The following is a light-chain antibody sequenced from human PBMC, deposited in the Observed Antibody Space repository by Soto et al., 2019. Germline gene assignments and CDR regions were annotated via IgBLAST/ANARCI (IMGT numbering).Light chain of an antibody. CDR1: SSNIGSNY. CDR3: AAWDDSLSAV. J-gene: IGLJ7*01. Sequence: QLVLTQPPSASGTPGQRVTISCSGSSSNIGSNYVYWYQQLPGTAHKLLIYRNNQRPSGVPDRFSGSKSGTSASLAISGLRSEDEADYYCAAWDDSLSAVFGGGTQLTVL. V-gene: IGLV1-47*01. CDR2: RNN.